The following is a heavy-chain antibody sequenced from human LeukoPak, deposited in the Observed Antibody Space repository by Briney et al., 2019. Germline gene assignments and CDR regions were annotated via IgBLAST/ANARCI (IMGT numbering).Heavy chain of an antibody. V-gene: IGHV1-2*02. CDR2: LNPQTSDT. CDR1: GYAFSAYY. Sequence: ASVKVSCKASGYAFSAYYMHWVRQAPGQGLEWMGWLNPQTSDTHFAQKFQGRVTMTRNTSISTAYMELSSLRSEDTAVYYCARGGWGYSGSYYDYWGQGTLVTVSS. J-gene: IGHJ4*02. D-gene: IGHD1-26*01. CDR3: ARGGWGYSGSYYDY.